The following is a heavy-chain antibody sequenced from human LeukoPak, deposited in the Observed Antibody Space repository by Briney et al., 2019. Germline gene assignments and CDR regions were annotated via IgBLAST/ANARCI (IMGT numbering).Heavy chain of an antibody. CDR3: ARRTGGGVGATDPYFDY. Sequence: PSETLSLTCTVSGGSISSSSYYWGWIRQPPGKGLEWIGSIYYSGSTYYNLSLKSRVTISVDTSKNQFSLKLSSVTAADTAVYYCARRTGGGVGATDPYFDYWGQGTLVTVSS. J-gene: IGHJ4*02. CDR2: IYYSGST. V-gene: IGHV4-39*01. CDR1: GGSISSSSYY. D-gene: IGHD1-26*01.